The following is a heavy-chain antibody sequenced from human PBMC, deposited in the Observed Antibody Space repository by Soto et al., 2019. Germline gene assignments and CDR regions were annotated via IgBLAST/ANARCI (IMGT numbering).Heavy chain of an antibody. D-gene: IGHD3-3*01. CDR1: GFTFGSHA. CDR2: ISGSGGSA. V-gene: IGHV3-23*01. Sequence: EVQLLESGGGLVQPGGSLSLSCAASGFTFGSHAMIWVRQAPGKGLEWVSAISGSGGSAYYADSVKGRFTISRDNSINTLYLQMNRLRAEDTALYYCAKEPYSDFWSAYYYFDYWGQGTLVTVSS. J-gene: IGHJ4*02. CDR3: AKEPYSDFWSAYYYFDY.